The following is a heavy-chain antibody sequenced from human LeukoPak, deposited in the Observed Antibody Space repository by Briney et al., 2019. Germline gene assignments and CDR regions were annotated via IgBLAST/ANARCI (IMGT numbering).Heavy chain of an antibody. J-gene: IGHJ6*03. D-gene: IGHD6-13*01. V-gene: IGHV3-21*01. Sequence: PGGSLRLSCAASGFTVSSYSMNWVRQAPGKGLEWVSSISSSSSYIYYADSVKGRFTISRDNAKNSLYLQMNSLRAEDTAVYYCARDWGSWKHYYMDVWGKGTTVTVSS. CDR3: ARDWGSWKHYYMDV. CDR2: ISSSSSYI. CDR1: GFTVSSYS.